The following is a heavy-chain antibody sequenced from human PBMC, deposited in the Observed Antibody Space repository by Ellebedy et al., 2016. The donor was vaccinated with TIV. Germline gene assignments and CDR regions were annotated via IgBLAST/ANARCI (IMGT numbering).Heavy chain of an antibody. Sequence: SVKVSCXASGYTFTSYYMHWVRQAPGQGLEWMGGIIPIFGTANYAQKFQGRVTITADESTSTAYMELSSLRSEDTAVYYCARERVLRYFDWSPMGPPGMDVWGQGTTVTVSS. J-gene: IGHJ6*02. V-gene: IGHV1-69*13. CDR1: GYTFTSYY. CDR2: IIPIFGTA. D-gene: IGHD3-9*01. CDR3: ARERVLRYFDWSPMGPPGMDV.